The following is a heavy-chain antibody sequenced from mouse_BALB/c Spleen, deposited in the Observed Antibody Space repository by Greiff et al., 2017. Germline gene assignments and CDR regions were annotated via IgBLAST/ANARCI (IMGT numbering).Heavy chain of an antibody. CDR1: GYAFTNYL. V-gene: IGHV1-54*01. J-gene: IGHJ4*01. CDR2: INPGSGGT. CDR3: ARFDHYAMDY. Sequence: VQLQQSGAELVRPGTSVKVSCKASGYAFTNYLIEWVKQRPGQGLEWIGVINPGSGGTNYNEKFKGKATLTADKSSSTAYMQLSSLTSDDSAVYFCARFDHYAMDYWGQGTSVTVSS.